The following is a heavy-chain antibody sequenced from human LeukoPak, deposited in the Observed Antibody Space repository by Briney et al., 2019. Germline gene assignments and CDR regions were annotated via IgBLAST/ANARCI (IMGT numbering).Heavy chain of an antibody. J-gene: IGHJ4*02. CDR1: GGSFSGHS. CDR3: ARVTGYMIEDYFDY. CDR2: VIHGGGT. D-gene: IGHD3-22*01. Sequence: SETLSLTCAVYGGSFSGHSWSWIRQPPGKGLEWIGEVIHGGGTNYNPSLKSRVIISVKTSKNQFSLKLSSVTAADTAVYYCARVTGYMIEDYFDYWGQGTLVTVSS. V-gene: IGHV4-34*12.